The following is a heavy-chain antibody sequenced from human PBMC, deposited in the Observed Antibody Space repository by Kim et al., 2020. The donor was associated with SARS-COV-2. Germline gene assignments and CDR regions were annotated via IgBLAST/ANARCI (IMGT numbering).Heavy chain of an antibody. CDR3: ERDLYGSGSYYGPD. J-gene: IGHJ4*02. Sequence: YADSVKGRFTISRDNAKNSLYLQMNSLRAEDTAVYYCERDLYGSGSYYGPDWGQGTLVTVSS. V-gene: IGHV3-21*01. D-gene: IGHD3-10*01.